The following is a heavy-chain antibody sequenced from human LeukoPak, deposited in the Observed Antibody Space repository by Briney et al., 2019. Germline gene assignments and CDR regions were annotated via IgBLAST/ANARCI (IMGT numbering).Heavy chain of an antibody. CDR3: ARAGYSSGWSYFDY. CDR1: GASINAYY. V-gene: IGHV4-59*01. J-gene: IGHJ4*02. CDR2: IFHSGST. Sequence: SETLSLTCTVSGASINAYYWTWIRQPPGKGLEWIGNIFHSGSTNYNPSLKSRATISVEASKHQFSLRLSSVTAADTAVYYCARAGYSSGWSYFDYWGQGTLVTVSS. D-gene: IGHD6-19*01.